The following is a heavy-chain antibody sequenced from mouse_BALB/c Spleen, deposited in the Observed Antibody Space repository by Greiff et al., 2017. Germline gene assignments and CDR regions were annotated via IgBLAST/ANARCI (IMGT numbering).Heavy chain of an antibody. V-gene: IGHV1S81*02. J-gene: IGHJ4*01. Sequence: QVQLQQPGAELVKPGASVKLSCKASGYTFTSYYMYWVKQRPGQGLEWIGGINPSNGGTNFNEKFKSKATLTVDKSSSTAYMQLSSLTSEDSAVYYCTRRVYYDYDAMDYWGQGTSVTVSS. CDR2: INPSNGGT. D-gene: IGHD2-1*01. CDR1: GYTFTSYY. CDR3: TRRVYYDYDAMDY.